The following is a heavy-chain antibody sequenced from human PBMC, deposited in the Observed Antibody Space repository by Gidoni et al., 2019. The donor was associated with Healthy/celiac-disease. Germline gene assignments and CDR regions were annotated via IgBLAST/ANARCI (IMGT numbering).Heavy chain of an antibody. CDR3: ASSWYYDSSGYAY. Sequence: EVQLVESGGGLVQPGGSLCLSCAASGFTFSSYWMSWVRQAPGKGLEWVANIKQDGSEKYYVDSVKCRFTISRDNAKNSLYLQMNSLRAEDTAVYYCASSWYYDSSGYAYWGQGTLVTVSS. CDR1: GFTFSSYW. J-gene: IGHJ4*02. CDR2: IKQDGSEK. D-gene: IGHD3-22*01. V-gene: IGHV3-7*01.